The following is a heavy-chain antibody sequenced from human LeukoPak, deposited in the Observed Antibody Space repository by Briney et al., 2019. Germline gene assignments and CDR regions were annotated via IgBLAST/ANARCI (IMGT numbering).Heavy chain of an antibody. CDR1: GGSFSGYY. CDR3: AREKAKDYYDSSGYYSGNNWFDP. CDR2: INHSGST. V-gene: IGHV4-34*01. Sequence: PSETLSLTCAVYGGSFSGYYWSWIRQPPGKGLEWIGEINHSGSTNYNPSLKSRVTISVDTSKNQFSLKLSSVTAADTAVYYCAREKAKDYYDSSGYYSGNNWFDPWGQGTLVTVSS. D-gene: IGHD3-22*01. J-gene: IGHJ5*02.